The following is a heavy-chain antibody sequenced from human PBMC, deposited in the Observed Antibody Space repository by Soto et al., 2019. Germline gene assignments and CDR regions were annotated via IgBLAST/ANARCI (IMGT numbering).Heavy chain of an antibody. CDR2: VSASNGKT. J-gene: IGHJ5*02. CDR3: AREAFGVQASWFDP. CDR1: GYIFTTYS. D-gene: IGHD3-10*01. Sequence: QIQLVQSGSEVRMPGASVKVSCKASGYIFTTYSITWVRQAPGQGLEWMGWVSASNGKTNYAQKFEDRVTMTTDTSTTTAYMESRSLRSDDTAVYYCAREAFGVQASWFDPWGQGTLVTVSS. V-gene: IGHV1-18*01.